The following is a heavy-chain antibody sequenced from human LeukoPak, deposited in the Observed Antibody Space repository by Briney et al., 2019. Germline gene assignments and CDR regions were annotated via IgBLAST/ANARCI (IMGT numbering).Heavy chain of an antibody. CDR3: ARVSRGWLIDDAFDI. CDR1: GGSFSGYY. Sequence: SETLSLTCAVYGGSFSGYYWSWIRQPPGKGLEWIGEINHSGSTNYNPSLKSRVTISVDTSKNQFSLKLSSVTAADTAVYYYARVSRGWLIDDAFDIWGQGTMVTVSS. V-gene: IGHV4-34*01. D-gene: IGHD6-19*01. J-gene: IGHJ3*02. CDR2: INHSGST.